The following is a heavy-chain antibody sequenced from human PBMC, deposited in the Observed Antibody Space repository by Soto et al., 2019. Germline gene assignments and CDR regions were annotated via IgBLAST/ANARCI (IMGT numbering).Heavy chain of an antibody. V-gene: IGHV5-51*01. D-gene: IGHD5-12*01. CDR1: GYSFTSYW. Sequence: PGESLKISFKGSGYSFTSYWIGWVRQMPGKGLEWMGIIYPGDSDTRYSPSFQGQVTISADKSISTAYLQWSSLKASDTAMYYCARHEGDGYNYWASWFDPWGQGTLVTVSS. CDR3: ARHEGDGYNYWASWFDP. CDR2: IYPGDSDT. J-gene: IGHJ5*02.